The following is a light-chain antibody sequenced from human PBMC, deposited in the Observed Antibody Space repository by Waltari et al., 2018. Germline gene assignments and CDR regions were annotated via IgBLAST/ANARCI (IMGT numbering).Light chain of an antibody. Sequence: EILMTQSPATLSVSPGERATLSCRASQSVSSTLAWYQQKPGQAPRLLIYDASTRATGIPARFSGSGSGTEFTLTISSLQSEDFVVYYCQQYSNWYTFGQGTKLEIK. CDR2: DAS. J-gene: IGKJ2*01. CDR1: QSVSST. CDR3: QQYSNWYT. V-gene: IGKV3-15*01.